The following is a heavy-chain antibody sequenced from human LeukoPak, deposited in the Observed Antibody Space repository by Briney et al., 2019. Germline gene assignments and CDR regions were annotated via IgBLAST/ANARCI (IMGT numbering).Heavy chain of an antibody. Sequence: SETLSLTCILSVGSMSIDTYYCSRVWRPAGRGLELLGDIYINRRINYNPHLKSRVTMSVDPSKNQFSLKLSSVTAAETAVYYCARLVDGSGSTSWFDPWGQGTLVTVSS. V-gene: IGHV4-61*09. CDR1: VGSMSIDTYY. D-gene: IGHD3-10*01. J-gene: IGHJ5*02. CDR3: ARLVDGSGSTSWFDP. CDR2: IYINRRI.